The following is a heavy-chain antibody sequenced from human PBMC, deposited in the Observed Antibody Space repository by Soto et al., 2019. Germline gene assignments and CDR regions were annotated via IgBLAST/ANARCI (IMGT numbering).Heavy chain of an antibody. V-gene: IGHV4-59*01. D-gene: IGHD1-26*01. Sequence: LSLTCTVSGDSINTYTWTWIRQPPGKGLEWIGYIFSSGSTNYNPSLQSRLTMSVDTSKNLFSLKLNSVTAADTAVYYCARGDQELDYWGQGTLVTVSS. CDR3: ARGDQELDY. CDR2: IFSSGST. J-gene: IGHJ4*02. CDR1: GDSINTYT.